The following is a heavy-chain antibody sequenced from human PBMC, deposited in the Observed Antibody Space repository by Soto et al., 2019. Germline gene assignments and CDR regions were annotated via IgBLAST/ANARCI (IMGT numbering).Heavy chain of an antibody. J-gene: IGHJ6*01. CDR2: ISAAGDP. D-gene: IGHD1-1*01. CDR3: PRTGRDFYGLDV. CDR1: GFTFRNYD. Sequence: EVQLVESGGGLVQPGGSLRLSCEASGFTFRNYDMHLVRQGTGKGLEWVSGISAAGDPDYADSVEGRFTISRENAHNSYILQMNSLTVGEAAAYYCPRTGRDFYGLDVWGQGTTVIVSS. V-gene: IGHV3-13*05.